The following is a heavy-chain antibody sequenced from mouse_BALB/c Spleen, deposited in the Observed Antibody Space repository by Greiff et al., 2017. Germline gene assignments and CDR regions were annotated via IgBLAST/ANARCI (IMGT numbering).Heavy chain of an antibody. D-gene: IGHD2-4*01. Sequence: QVQLKESGAELVRPGSSVKISCKASGYAFSSYWMNWVKQRPGQGLEWIGQIYPGDGDTNYNGKFKGKATLTADKSSSTAYMQLSSLTSEDSAVYFCATEGSRQGYAMDYWGQGTSVTVSS. J-gene: IGHJ4*01. V-gene: IGHV1-80*01. CDR1: GYAFSSYW. CDR3: ATEGSRQGYAMDY. CDR2: IYPGDGDT.